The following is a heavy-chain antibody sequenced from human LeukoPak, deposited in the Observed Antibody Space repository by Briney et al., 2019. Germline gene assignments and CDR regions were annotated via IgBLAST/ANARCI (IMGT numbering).Heavy chain of an antibody. V-gene: IGHV3-48*03. CDR2: VSSTGNII. D-gene: IGHD5-24*01. CDR3: ARSRDGYTWCDY. CDR1: GFTFSSYE. Sequence: GGSLRLSCAASGFTFSSYEMNWVRQAPGKGLEWVSYVSSTGNIIYYADSVKGRFTISRDNAKNSLSLQMNSLRAEDTAVYYCARSRDGYTWCDYWGQGTLVTVSS. J-gene: IGHJ4*02.